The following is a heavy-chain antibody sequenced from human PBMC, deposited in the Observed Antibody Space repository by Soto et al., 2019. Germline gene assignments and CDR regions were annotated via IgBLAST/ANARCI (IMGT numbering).Heavy chain of an antibody. CDR1: GDSVSSNSAA. Sequence: SQTLSLTCAISGDSVSSNSAAWNWIRQSPSRGLEWLGRTYYRSKWYNDYAVSVQSRITINPDTSKKQFSLQLNSVTPEDTAVYYCARASDLVDAFDIWGQGTMVTVSS. CDR2: TYYRSKWYN. J-gene: IGHJ3*02. CDR3: ARASDLVDAFDI. D-gene: IGHD2-8*02. V-gene: IGHV6-1*01.